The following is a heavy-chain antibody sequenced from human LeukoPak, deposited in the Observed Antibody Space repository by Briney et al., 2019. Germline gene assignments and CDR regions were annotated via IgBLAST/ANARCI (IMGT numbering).Heavy chain of an antibody. V-gene: IGHV1-18*01. CDR3: ARLRIDIVVVPAAMGDSYYFDY. Sequence: ASVKVSCKASGYTFTSYGISWVRQAPGQGLEWMGWISAYNGNTNYAQKLQGRVTMTTDTFTSTAYMELRSLRSDDTAVYYCARLRIDIVVVPAAMGDSYYFDYWGQGTLVTVSS. CDR2: ISAYNGNT. J-gene: IGHJ4*02. D-gene: IGHD2-2*01. CDR1: GYTFTSYG.